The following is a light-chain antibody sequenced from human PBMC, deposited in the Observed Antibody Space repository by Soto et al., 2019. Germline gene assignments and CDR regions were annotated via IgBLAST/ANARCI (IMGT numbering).Light chain of an antibody. CDR3: QQYGSSRT. V-gene: IGKV3-20*01. CDR2: GAS. CDR1: QSVSSNY. Sequence: EIVLTQSPGTLSLSPGERATLSCRASQSVSSNYLAWHQQKPGQAPRLLIYGASSRATGIPDRFSGSGSGTDFTLTISRLEPEDFSVYYCQQYGSSRTFGQGTRLEIK. J-gene: IGKJ5*01.